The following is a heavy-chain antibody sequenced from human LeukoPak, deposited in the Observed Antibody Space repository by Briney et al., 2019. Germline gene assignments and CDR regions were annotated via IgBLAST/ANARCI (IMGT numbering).Heavy chain of an antibody. CDR1: GYTFTSYG. D-gene: IGHD1-7*01. CDR2: ISAYNGNT. V-gene: IGHV1-18*01. CDR3: ARVLNWNYGGLVGYYFDY. Sequence: ASVKVSCKASGYTFTSYGISCVRQAPGQGLEWMGWISAYNGNTNYAQKLQGRVTMTTDTSTSTAYMELRSLRSDDTAVYYCARVLNWNYGGLVGYYFDYWGQGTLVTVSS. J-gene: IGHJ4*02.